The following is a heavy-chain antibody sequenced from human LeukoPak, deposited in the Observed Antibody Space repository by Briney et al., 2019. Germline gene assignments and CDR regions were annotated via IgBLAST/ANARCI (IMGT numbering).Heavy chain of an antibody. CDR1: GVSFSGYY. V-gene: IGHV4-34*01. CDR3: ARGRGYCSSTSCPFDY. J-gene: IGHJ4*02. Sequence: SETLSLTCAVYGVSFSGYYWSWIRQPPGKGLEWIGEINHSGSTNYNPSLKSRVTISVDTSKNQFSLKLSSVTAADTAVYYCARGRGYCSSTSCPFDYWGQGTLVTVSS. CDR2: INHSGST. D-gene: IGHD2-2*01.